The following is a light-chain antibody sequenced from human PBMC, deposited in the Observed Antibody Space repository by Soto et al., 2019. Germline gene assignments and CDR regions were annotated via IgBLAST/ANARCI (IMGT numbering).Light chain of an antibody. CDR1: SSNIGSSY. CDR2: NNN. V-gene: IGLV1-47*02. CDR3: AAWDDRVSGYV. Sequence: QSVLTQPPSTSGTPGQRVTISCSGSSSNIGSSYVFWFQHLPGTAPKLLMYNNNQRPSGVPDRVSASKSGTSASLAISGLRSEDEADYYCAAWDDRVSGYVFGTGTKV. J-gene: IGLJ1*01.